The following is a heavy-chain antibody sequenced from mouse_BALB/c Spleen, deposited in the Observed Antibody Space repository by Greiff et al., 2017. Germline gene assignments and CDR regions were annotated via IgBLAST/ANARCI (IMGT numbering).Heavy chain of an antibody. CDR3: ARSNPWFAY. CDR2: INPSSGYT. Sequence: QVQLQQSAAELARPGASVKMSCKASGYTFTSYTMHWVKQRPGQGLEWIGYINPSSGYTEYNQKFKDKTTLTADKSSSTAYMQLSSLTSEDSAVYYCARSNPWFAYWGQGTLVTVSA. V-gene: IGHV1-4*02. J-gene: IGHJ3*01. CDR1: GYTFTSYT.